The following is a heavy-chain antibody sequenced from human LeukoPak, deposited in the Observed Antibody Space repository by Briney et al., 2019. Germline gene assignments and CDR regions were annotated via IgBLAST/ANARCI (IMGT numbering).Heavy chain of an antibody. D-gene: IGHD5-18*01. CDR2: NSGGSS. J-gene: IGHJ4*02. Sequence: GGSLSLSCAASGFTFSTYGLYWVRQAPGKGLEWVSSNSGGSSYYPDSLKGRFTISRDNSKNTLYLQMNSLRAEDTAVYYCAKPTSGTAPRPLDYWGRGTLVTVSS. CDR3: AKPTSGTAPRPLDY. V-gene: IGHV3-23*01. CDR1: GFTFSTYG.